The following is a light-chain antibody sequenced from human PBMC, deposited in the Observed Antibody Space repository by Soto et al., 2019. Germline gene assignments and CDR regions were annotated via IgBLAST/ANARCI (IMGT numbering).Light chain of an antibody. Sequence: EIVLTQSPGTLSLSPGERATLSCRASQSVSSSYLAWYQQKPCQAPRLLIYGASSRATGIPDRFSGSGSGTDFTLTISRLEPEDFEVYYCQQYGSSPRTFGQGTKVEIK. CDR1: QSVSSSY. J-gene: IGKJ1*01. CDR3: QQYGSSPRT. CDR2: GAS. V-gene: IGKV3-20*01.